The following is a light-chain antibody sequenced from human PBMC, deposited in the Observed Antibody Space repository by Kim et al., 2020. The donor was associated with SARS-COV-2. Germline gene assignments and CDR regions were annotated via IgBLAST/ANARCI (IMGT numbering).Light chain of an antibody. Sequence: DIQMTQSPSSLSASVGDRVTIACRASQGIRNYLAWYQQKPGTVPKLLIYAAATLQSGVPSRCSGSGSGTDFTLTISSLQPEDVATYCCQMYNSAPFAFGPRTKVDIK. CDR2: AAA. CDR1: QGIRNY. J-gene: IGKJ3*01. V-gene: IGKV1-27*01. CDR3: QMYNSAPFA.